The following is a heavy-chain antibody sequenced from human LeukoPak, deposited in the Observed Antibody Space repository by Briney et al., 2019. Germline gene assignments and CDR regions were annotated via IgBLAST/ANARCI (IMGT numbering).Heavy chain of an antibody. V-gene: IGHV1-2*04. Sequence: ASVKVSCKASGYTFTGYYMHWVRQAPGQGLEWMGWINPNSGGTNYAQKFQGWVTMTRDTSISTAYMELSRLRSDDTAVYYCARWTEYYDSSGYYYDYWGQGTLVTVSS. CDR2: INPNSGGT. CDR3: ARWTEYYDSSGYYYDY. CDR1: GYTFTGYY. J-gene: IGHJ4*02. D-gene: IGHD3-22*01.